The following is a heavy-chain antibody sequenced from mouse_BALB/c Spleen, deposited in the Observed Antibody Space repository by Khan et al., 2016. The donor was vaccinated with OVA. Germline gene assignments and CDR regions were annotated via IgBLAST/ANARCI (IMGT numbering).Heavy chain of an antibody. CDR1: GFSLSRYN. D-gene: IGHD2-14*01. CDR2: QWGGGGT. Sequence: QVQLQQSGPGLVAPSQSLSITCTVSGFSLSRYNIYWGRQPPGKDLVWLGMQWGGGGTTYNSTLKSRLSISKDNSKSQVFLKMNRLLPDVSSMYYGARAYYRYAGYYAIDYWGQGTSVTVSS. V-gene: IGHV2-6-4*01. CDR3: ARAYYRYAGYYAIDY. J-gene: IGHJ4*01.